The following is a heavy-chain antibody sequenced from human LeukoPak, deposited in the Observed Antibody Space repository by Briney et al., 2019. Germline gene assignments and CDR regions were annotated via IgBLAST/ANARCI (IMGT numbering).Heavy chain of an antibody. D-gene: IGHD3-10*01. CDR2: IYPSDSDT. J-gene: IGHJ4*02. CDR1: GGTFSSYA. Sequence: AASVKVSCKASGGTFSSYAISWVRQAPGQGLEWMGIIYPSDSDTRYSPSFQGQVTISADKSISTAYLQWSSLKASDTAMYYCARRDYGSGSYYYFDYWGQGTLVTVSS. CDR3: ARRDYGSGSYYYFDY. V-gene: IGHV5-51*01.